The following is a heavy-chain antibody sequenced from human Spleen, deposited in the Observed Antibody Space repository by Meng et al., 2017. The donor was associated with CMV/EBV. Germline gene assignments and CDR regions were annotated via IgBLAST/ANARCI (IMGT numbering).Heavy chain of an antibody. J-gene: IGHJ4*02. V-gene: IGHV3-20*01. CDR1: GFTFDDYG. CDR3: ARGVGTAMAPAGY. D-gene: IGHD5-18*01. CDR2: INWNGSST. Sequence: GESLKISCAASGFTFDDYGMSWVRQAPGKGLEWVSGINWNGSSTGYADSVKGRFTISSDNAKNSLYLQMNSLRAEDTALYHCARGVGTAMAPAGYWGQGTLVTVSS.